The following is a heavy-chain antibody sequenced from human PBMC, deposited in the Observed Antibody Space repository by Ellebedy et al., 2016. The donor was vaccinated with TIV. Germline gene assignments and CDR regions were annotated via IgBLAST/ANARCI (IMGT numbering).Heavy chain of an antibody. J-gene: IGHJ4*02. V-gene: IGHV4-59*01. D-gene: IGHD6-6*01. Sequence: MPSETLSLTCTVSGGSISSYYWSWIRQPPGKGLEWSGYIYYSGSTNYNPSLKSRVTISVDTSKNQFSLKLSSVTAADTAVYYCARVRQLVRNFDFDYWGQGTLVTVSS. CDR1: GGSISSYY. CDR3: ARVRQLVRNFDFDY. CDR2: IYYSGST.